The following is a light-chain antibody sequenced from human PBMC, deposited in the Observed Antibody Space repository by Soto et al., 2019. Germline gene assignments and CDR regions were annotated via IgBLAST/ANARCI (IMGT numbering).Light chain of an antibody. CDR2: KTS. Sequence: DIQLTQSPSTLSASVGDRVTITCRASQSISSWLAWYQQKPGKAPKFLIYKTSNLESGVPSRFSGSGSGTEIPLTISRLQPDDFATYYCQYYNNYCWTFGQGTKVEIK. V-gene: IGKV1-5*03. CDR3: QYYNNYCWT. CDR1: QSISSW. J-gene: IGKJ1*01.